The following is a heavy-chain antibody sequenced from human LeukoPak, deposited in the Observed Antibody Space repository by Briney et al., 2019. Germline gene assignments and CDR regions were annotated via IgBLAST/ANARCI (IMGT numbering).Heavy chain of an antibody. Sequence: SETLSLTCTVSGGSISSSSYYWGWIRQPPGKGLEWIGSIYYSGSTYYNPSLKSRVTISVDTSKNQFSLKLSSVTAADTAVYYCARVAYCSSTSCYRLQDYYYYMDVWGKGTTVTVSS. J-gene: IGHJ6*03. D-gene: IGHD2-2*01. V-gene: IGHV4-39*07. CDR3: ARVAYCSSTSCYRLQDYYYYMDV. CDR1: GGSISSSSYY. CDR2: IYYSGST.